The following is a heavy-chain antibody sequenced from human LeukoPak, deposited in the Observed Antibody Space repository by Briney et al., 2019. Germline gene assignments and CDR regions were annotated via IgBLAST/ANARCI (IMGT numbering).Heavy chain of an antibody. V-gene: IGHV4-34*01. CDR1: GGSFSGYY. D-gene: IGHD2-15*01. CDR2: INHSGST. CDR3: ARTHCSGGSCYYYLDY. Sequence: SETLSLTCAVYGGSFSGYYWSWIRQPPGKGLEWIGEINHSGSTNYNPSLKSRVTISVDTSKNQFSLKLSSVTAADTAVYYCARTHCSGGSCYYYLDYWGQGTLVTVSS. J-gene: IGHJ4*02.